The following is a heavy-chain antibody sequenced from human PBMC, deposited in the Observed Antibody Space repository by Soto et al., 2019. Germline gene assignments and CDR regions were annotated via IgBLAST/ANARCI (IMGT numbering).Heavy chain of an antibody. V-gene: IGHV5-51*01. J-gene: IGHJ3*02. CDR1: GYSFTSYW. CDR3: ARQEEGYGDYLFDAFDI. D-gene: IGHD4-17*01. CDR2: IDPSDSDT. Sequence: PGESLKISCKGSGYSFTSYWISWVRQMPGKGLEWMGRIDPSDSDTRYSPSFQGQVTISADKSISTAYLQWSSLKASDAAMYYCARQEEGYGDYLFDAFDIWGQGTMVTVSS.